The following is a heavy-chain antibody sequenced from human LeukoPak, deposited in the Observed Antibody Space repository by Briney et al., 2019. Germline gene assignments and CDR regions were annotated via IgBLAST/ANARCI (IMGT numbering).Heavy chain of an antibody. V-gene: IGHV3-21*01. J-gene: IGHJ4*02. Sequence: GGSLRLSCAASGFTFSSYSMNWVRQAPGKGLEWISSISSSSSYIYYADSVKGRFTISRDNAKNSLYLQMNSLRAEDTAVYYCARIRYSSGWAFDYWGQGTLVTVSS. CDR2: ISSSSSYI. D-gene: IGHD6-19*01. CDR1: GFTFSSYS. CDR3: ARIRYSSGWAFDY.